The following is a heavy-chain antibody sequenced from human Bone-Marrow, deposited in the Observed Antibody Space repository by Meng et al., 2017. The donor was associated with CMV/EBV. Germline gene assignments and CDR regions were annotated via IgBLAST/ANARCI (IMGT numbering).Heavy chain of an antibody. CDR1: GFTFSSYE. CDR2: ISSSGSTI. V-gene: IGHV3-48*03. Sequence: GESLKISCAASGFTFSSYEMNWVRQAPGKGLEWVSYISSSGSTIYYADSVKGRFTISRDNAKNSLYLQMNSLRAEDTAVYYCARVDCSSNSCYTMYYWGQGKLVTVSS. D-gene: IGHD2-2*02. CDR3: ARVDCSSNSCYTMYY. J-gene: IGHJ4*01.